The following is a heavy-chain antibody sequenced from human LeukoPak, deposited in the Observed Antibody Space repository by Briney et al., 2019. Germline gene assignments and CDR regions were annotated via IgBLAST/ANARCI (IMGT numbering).Heavy chain of an antibody. J-gene: IGHJ4*02. Sequence: GGSLRLSCAAPGFTFGSYGMHWVRQAPGKGLEWVAVIWYDGSNKYYADSVKGRFTISRDNSKNTLYLQMNSLRAEDTAVYYCAGIAAADNYFDYWGQGTLVTVSS. D-gene: IGHD6-13*01. CDR2: IWYDGSNK. CDR3: AGIAAADNYFDY. CDR1: GFTFGSYG. V-gene: IGHV3-33*01.